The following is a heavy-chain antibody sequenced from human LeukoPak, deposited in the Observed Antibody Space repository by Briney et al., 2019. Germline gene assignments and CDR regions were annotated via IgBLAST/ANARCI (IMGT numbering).Heavy chain of an antibody. J-gene: IGHJ5*02. D-gene: IGHD3-3*02. Sequence: SETLSLTCTVPGGSINSYYWSWIRQPPGKGLEWIGYIYYSGSTNYNPSLKSRVTISVDTSKNQFSLKLSSVTAADTAVYYCARGRGALDPWGQGTLVTVSS. CDR2: IYYSGST. CDR1: GGSINSYY. V-gene: IGHV4-59*01. CDR3: ARGRGALDP.